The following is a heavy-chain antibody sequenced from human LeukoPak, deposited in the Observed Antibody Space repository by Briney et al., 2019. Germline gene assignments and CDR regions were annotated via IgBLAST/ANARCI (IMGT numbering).Heavy chain of an antibody. V-gene: IGHV4-59*01. Sequence: SETLSLTCTVSGASISTYYWSWIGQPPGKGLEWIGYIYHSGSTNYSPSLKSRVTISIDTSKNQFSLKLSSVTAADTAVYYCVRDQGTWWFDPWGQGTLVTVSS. CDR2: IYHSGST. J-gene: IGHJ5*02. CDR3: VRDQGTWWFDP. CDR1: GASISTYY. D-gene: IGHD1-1*01.